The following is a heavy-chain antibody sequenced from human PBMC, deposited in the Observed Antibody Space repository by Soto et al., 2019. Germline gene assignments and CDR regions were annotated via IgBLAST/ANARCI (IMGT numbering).Heavy chain of an antibody. CDR2: IDPSDSYT. CDR3: ARQKDCTNGVCYNDAFDI. CDR1: GYSFTIYW. D-gene: IGHD2-8*01. V-gene: IGHV5-10-1*01. J-gene: IGHJ3*02. Sequence: GESLKISCNGSGYSFTIYWISWGRQMPGKGLEWMGRIDPSDSYTNYSPSFQGHVTISADKSISTAYLQWSSLKASDTAMYYCARQKDCTNGVCYNDAFDIWGQGTMVTVSS.